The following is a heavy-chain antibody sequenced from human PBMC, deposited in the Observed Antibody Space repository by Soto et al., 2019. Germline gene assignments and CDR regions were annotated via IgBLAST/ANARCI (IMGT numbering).Heavy chain of an antibody. V-gene: IGHV1-2*04. J-gene: IGHJ3*02. CDR1: GDTFTGYY. CDR3: ARASLPAGTGAFDI. CDR2: INPNSGGT. D-gene: IGHD2-2*01. Sequence: GASVKVSCRASGDTFTGYYMHWVRQAPGQGLEWMGWINPNSGGTNYAQKFQGWVTMTRDTSISTAYMELSRLRSDDTAVYYCARASLPAGTGAFDIWGQGTMVTVSS.